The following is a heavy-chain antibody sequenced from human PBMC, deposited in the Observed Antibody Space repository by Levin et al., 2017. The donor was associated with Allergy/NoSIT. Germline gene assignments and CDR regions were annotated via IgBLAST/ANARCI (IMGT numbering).Heavy chain of an antibody. J-gene: IGHJ6*02. CDR2: ISSSSSTI. D-gene: IGHD1-1*01. Sequence: GGSLRLSCAASGFTFSSYSMNWVRQAPGKGLEWVSYISSSSSTIYYADSVKGRFTISRDNAKNSLYLQMNSLRAEDTAVYYCARDFGTTPYYYYYGMDVWGQGTTVTVSS. CDR1: GFTFSSYS. V-gene: IGHV3-48*01. CDR3: ARDFGTTPYYYYYGMDV.